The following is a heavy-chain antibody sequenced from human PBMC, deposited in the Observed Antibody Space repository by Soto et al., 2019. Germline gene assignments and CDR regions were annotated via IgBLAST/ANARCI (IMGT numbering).Heavy chain of an antibody. CDR1: GDSVSSNSAA. J-gene: IGHJ4*02. Sequence: PSQTLSLTCAISGDSVSSNSAAWNWIRQSPSRGPEWLGRTYYRSKWYYDSALSVKSRITINPDTSKNQLSLQLNSVTPEDTAVYYCARDVGAGYYFDYWGQGTLVTVSS. CDR3: ARDVGAGYYFDY. V-gene: IGHV6-1*01. D-gene: IGHD3-9*01. CDR2: TYYRSKWYY.